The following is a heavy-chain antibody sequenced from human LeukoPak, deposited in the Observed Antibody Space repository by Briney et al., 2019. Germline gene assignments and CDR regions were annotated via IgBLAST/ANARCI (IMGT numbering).Heavy chain of an antibody. CDR1: GGSISSFH. CDR3: ARDPGSSGWYYWYFDL. J-gene: IGHJ2*01. CDR2: IYTSGIT. D-gene: IGHD6-19*01. V-gene: IGHV4-4*07. Sequence: SETLSLTCAVSGGSISSFHWSWIRQPAGEGLEWIGRIYTSGITNYNPSLKSRVTMSVDTSKNQFSLKLSSVTAADTAVYYCARDPGSSGWYYWYFDLWGRGTLVTVSS.